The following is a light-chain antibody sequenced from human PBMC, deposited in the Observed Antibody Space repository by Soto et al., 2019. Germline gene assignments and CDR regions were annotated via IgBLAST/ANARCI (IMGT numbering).Light chain of an antibody. V-gene: IGKV1-39*01. J-gene: IGKJ5*01. CDR2: AAS. Sequence: DIQMTXSXXSLSASVGDRVTITCRASQSISSYLNWYQQKPGKAPKLLIYAASSLQSGVPSRFSGSGSGTDFTLTISSLQPEDFATYYCQQSYSTPAITFGQGTRLEIK. CDR3: QQSYSTPAIT. CDR1: QSISSY.